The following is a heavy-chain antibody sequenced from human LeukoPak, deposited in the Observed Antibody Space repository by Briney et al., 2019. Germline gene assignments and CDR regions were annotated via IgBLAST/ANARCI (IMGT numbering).Heavy chain of an antibody. CDR3: ARLYQHDSSTYRPVDY. Sequence: GGSLRLSRATSGFIFSNYWMSWVRQAPGKGLEWVANIKQDGSETYYVDSVKGRFTISRDDAKNSLYLQMNSLRAEDTAVYYCARLYQHDSSTYRPVDYWGQGTLVTVSS. CDR2: IKQDGSET. V-gene: IGHV3-7*01. D-gene: IGHD3-22*01. CDR1: GFIFSNYW. J-gene: IGHJ4*02.